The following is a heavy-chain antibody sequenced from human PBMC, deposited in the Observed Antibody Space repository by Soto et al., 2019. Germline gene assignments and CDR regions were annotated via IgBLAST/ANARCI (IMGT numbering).Heavy chain of an antibody. CDR2: TSPSGYT. D-gene: IGHD1-26*01. V-gene: IGHV4-4*07. CDR3: ARGARRAGATDFDY. J-gene: IGHJ4*02. CDR1: GGSISNHY. Sequence: PSETLSLTCTVSGGSISNHYWNWIRQSAGEGLEWIGRTSPSGYTDYNPSLKSRVTISVDTSKNQFSLKLSSVTAADTAVYYCARGARRAGATDFDYWGQGTLVTVSS.